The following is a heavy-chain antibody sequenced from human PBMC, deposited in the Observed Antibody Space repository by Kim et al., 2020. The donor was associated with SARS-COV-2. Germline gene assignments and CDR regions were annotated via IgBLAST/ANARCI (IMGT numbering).Heavy chain of an antibody. J-gene: IGHJ3*02. CDR3: ARDTPGQKAFDI. Sequence: DYAVSWKSRVTTNPDTSKNQFSLQLNSVTAEETAVYYCARDTPGQKAFDIWGQGTMVTVS. V-gene: IGHV6-1*01.